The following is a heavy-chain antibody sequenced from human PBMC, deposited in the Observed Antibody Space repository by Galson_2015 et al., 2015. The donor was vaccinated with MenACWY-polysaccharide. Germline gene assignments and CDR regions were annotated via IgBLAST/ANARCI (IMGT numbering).Heavy chain of an antibody. Sequence: CAISGDSVSSHSAAWNWIRQSPSRGLEWLGRTYYRSKWYNDYAVSVKSRITINPDTSKNQFSLQLNSVTPEDTAVYYCARAHYYDSSAYYYYYGMDVWGQGTTVTVSS. J-gene: IGHJ6*02. CDR1: GDSVSSHSAA. CDR3: ARAHYYDSSAYYYYYGMDV. V-gene: IGHV6-1*01. D-gene: IGHD3-22*01. CDR2: TYYRSKWYN.